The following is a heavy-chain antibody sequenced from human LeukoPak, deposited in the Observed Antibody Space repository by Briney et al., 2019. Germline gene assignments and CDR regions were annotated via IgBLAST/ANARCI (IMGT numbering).Heavy chain of an antibody. J-gene: IGHJ6*03. V-gene: IGHV4-34*01. CDR2: INHSGST. Sequence: SETLSLTCAVYGGSFSGYYWSWIRQPPGKGLEWIGEINHSGSTNYNTSLKSRVTISVDTSKNQFSLKLSSVTAADTAVYYCARHVYYGSGSYYTLYYYYYYMDVWGKGTTVTISS. D-gene: IGHD3-10*01. CDR1: GGSFSGYY. CDR3: ARHVYYGSGSYYTLYYYYYYMDV.